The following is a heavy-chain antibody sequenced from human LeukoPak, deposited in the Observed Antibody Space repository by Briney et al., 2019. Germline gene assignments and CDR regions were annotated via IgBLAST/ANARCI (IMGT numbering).Heavy chain of an antibody. CDR3: ARSQDIVVVIAALSL. Sequence: ASVKVSCKASGYTFTGYYMLWVRQAPGQGLEWMGWINPNSGGTNYAQKFQGRVTMTRDTSISTAYMELSRLRSDDTAVYYCARSQDIVVVIAALSLWGQGTLVTVSS. V-gene: IGHV1-2*02. CDR2: INPNSGGT. CDR1: GYTFTGYY. J-gene: IGHJ4*02. D-gene: IGHD2-15*01.